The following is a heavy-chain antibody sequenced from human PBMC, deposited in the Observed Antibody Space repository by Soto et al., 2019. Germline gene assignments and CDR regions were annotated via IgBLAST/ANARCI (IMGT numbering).Heavy chain of an antibody. V-gene: IGHV1-18*01. J-gene: IGHJ5*02. D-gene: IGHD3-10*01. CDR1: GYIFTTYS. Sequence: QIQLVQSGSEVRMPGASVKVSCKASGYIFTTYSITWVRQAPGQGLEWMGWVSASNGKTNYEQKFEDRVTMTTDTSTTTAYLELRSLRSDDTAVYYCAREAFGVQASWFDPWGQGTLVTVSS. CDR2: VSASNGKT. CDR3: AREAFGVQASWFDP.